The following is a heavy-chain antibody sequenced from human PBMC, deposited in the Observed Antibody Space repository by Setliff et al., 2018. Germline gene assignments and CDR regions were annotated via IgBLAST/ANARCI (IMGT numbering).Heavy chain of an antibody. D-gene: IGHD1-1*01. Sequence: LSLTCTVSGASINSHYYSWIRQPPGKGLEWIGYIFYSGSANYNPSLKSRVTISVDTSKNQLSLTLSSVTAADTAVYYCVREGYSEYFQDWGRGTLVTVSS. CDR2: IFYSGSA. CDR3: VREGYSEYFQD. V-gene: IGHV4-59*11. CDR1: GASINSHY. J-gene: IGHJ1*01.